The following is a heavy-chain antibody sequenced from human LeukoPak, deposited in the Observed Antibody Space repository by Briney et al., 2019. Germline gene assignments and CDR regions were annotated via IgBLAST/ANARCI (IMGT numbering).Heavy chain of an antibody. Sequence: GASVKVSCKASGGTFSSYAISWVRQAPGQGLEWMGGIIPIFGTANYAQKFQGRVAITADESTSTAYMELSSLRSGDTAVYYCARVGGYSGYAQSWGQGTLVTVSS. CDR1: GGTFSSYA. J-gene: IGHJ4*02. CDR2: IIPIFGTA. CDR3: ARVGGYSGYAQS. D-gene: IGHD5-12*01. V-gene: IGHV1-69*13.